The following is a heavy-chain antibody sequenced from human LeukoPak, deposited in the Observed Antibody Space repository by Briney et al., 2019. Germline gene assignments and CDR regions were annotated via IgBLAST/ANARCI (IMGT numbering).Heavy chain of an antibody. V-gene: IGHV3-23*01. CDR2: IFDSGDTT. CDR3: AKDAFRTSGWYYFDY. D-gene: IGHD6-19*01. Sequence: PGGSLRLSCSASGFNFGFYAMSWVRQAPGKGLEWVSAIFDSGDTTYYADSVKGRFTISRDNSKNTLYLQMNSLRVDDTAIYYCAKDAFRTSGWYYFDYWGQGTLVAVSS. CDR1: GFNFGFYA. J-gene: IGHJ4*02.